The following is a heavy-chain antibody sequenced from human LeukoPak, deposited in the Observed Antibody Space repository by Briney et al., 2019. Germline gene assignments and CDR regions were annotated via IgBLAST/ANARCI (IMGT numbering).Heavy chain of an antibody. V-gene: IGHV4-34*01. CDR1: GGSFSGYY. J-gene: IGHJ4*02. Sequence: SETLSLTCAVYGGSFSGYYWSWIRQPPGKGLEWIGEINHSGSTNYNPSLKSRVTISVDTSKNQFSLKLSSVTAADTAVYYCARGLWFGEFSFFDYWGQGTLVTVSS. D-gene: IGHD3-10*01. CDR3: ARGLWFGEFSFFDY. CDR2: INHSGST.